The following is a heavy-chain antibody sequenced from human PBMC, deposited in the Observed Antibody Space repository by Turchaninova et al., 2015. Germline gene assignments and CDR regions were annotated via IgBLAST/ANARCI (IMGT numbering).Heavy chain of an antibody. CDR1: GGSFSGYY. Sequence: QVHLQQWGAGLLKPSETLSLTCAVYGGSFSGYYWSWIRQPPGKGLEGIGEINHSGSTNYNPSPKSRVIISVDTSKNQFSLKLSSVTAADTAVYYCARGVPGYWGQGTLVTVSS. J-gene: IGHJ4*02. V-gene: IGHV4-34*01. CDR2: INHSGST. CDR3: ARGVPGY.